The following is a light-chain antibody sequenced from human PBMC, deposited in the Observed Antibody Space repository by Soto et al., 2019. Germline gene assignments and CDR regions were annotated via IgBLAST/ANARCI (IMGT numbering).Light chain of an antibody. CDR1: RSDVGGYNY. CDR3: SSYTSSSTYV. CDR2: DVT. Sequence: QSSLTRPASVSGSPGQSITISCTGTRSDVGGYNYVYWHQQHPGKAPKLMIYDVTNRPSGVSDRFSGSKSGNTASLTISGLQAEDEADYYCSSYTSSSTYVFGAGTKLTVL. V-gene: IGLV2-14*01. J-gene: IGLJ1*01.